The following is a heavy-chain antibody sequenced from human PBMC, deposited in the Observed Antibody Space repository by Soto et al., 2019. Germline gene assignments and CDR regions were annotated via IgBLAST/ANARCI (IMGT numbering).Heavy chain of an antibody. V-gene: IGHV1-3*01. J-gene: IGHJ4*02. D-gene: IGHD5-12*01. CDR3: ARAAYSGYDLDY. Sequence: QVQLVQSGAEVKKPGASVKVSCKASGYTFTSYAMHWVRQAPGQRLEWMGWINAGNGNTKYSQKFQGRVTITRDTSASTAYMELSSLRSEDTAVYYRARAAYSGYDLDYWGQGTLVTVSS. CDR1: GYTFTSYA. CDR2: INAGNGNT.